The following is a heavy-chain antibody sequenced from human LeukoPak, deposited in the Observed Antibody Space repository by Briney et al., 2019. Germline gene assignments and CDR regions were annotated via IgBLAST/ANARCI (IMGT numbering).Heavy chain of an antibody. CDR2: IYPNSGGT. Sequence: GASVKVSCKASGYTFTGYYVHWVRQAPGQGLEWMGWIYPNSGGTNYAQKFQGRVTVTRDTSISTAYMELSRLRSDDTAVYYCAREAYDSGSFRTDYYYMDVWGKGTTVTISS. D-gene: IGHD3-10*01. CDR3: AREAYDSGSFRTDYYYMDV. J-gene: IGHJ6*03. V-gene: IGHV1-2*02. CDR1: GYTFTGYY.